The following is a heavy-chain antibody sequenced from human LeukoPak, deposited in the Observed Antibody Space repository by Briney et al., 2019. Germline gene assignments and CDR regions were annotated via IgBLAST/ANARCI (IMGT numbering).Heavy chain of an antibody. D-gene: IGHD6-13*01. CDR2: ISGSGGST. CDR1: GFTFSSYA. J-gene: IGHJ5*02. CDR3: AKDQSSSWPINWFDP. Sequence: GGSLRLSCAASGFTFSSYAMSWVRQAPGKGLEWVSAISGSGGSTYYADSVKGRFTISRDNSKNTLYLQMNSLRAEDTDVYYCAKDQSSSWPINWFDPWGQGTLVTVSS. V-gene: IGHV3-23*01.